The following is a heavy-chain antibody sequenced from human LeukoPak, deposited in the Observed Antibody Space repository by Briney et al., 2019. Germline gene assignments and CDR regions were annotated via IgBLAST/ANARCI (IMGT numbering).Heavy chain of an antibody. CDR2: ISGSGGST. Sequence: GGSLRLSCAASGFTFSSYGMSWVRQAPGKGLEWVSSISGSGGSTYYADSVKGRFTISRDNSKNTLYLQMNSLRAEDTAVYYCAKEGPSYDILTGPYFDYWGQGTLVTVSS. J-gene: IGHJ4*02. D-gene: IGHD3-9*01. CDR3: AKEGPSYDILTGPYFDY. CDR1: GFTFSSYG. V-gene: IGHV3-23*01.